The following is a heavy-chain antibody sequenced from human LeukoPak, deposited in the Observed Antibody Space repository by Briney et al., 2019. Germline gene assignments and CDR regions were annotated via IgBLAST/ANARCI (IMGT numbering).Heavy chain of an antibody. CDR3: AKDHSSSGSYHEGTYFDY. Sequence: GGPLRLSCAASGFTFSSFGMHWVRQAPGKGLEWVAFIRFDGNNQFYADSVKGRFTISRDNSKNTLYLQMNSLRAEDTAVYYCAKDHSSSGSYHEGTYFDYWGQGTLVTVSS. CDR1: GFTFSSFG. D-gene: IGHD3-22*01. V-gene: IGHV3-30*02. J-gene: IGHJ4*02. CDR2: IRFDGNNQ.